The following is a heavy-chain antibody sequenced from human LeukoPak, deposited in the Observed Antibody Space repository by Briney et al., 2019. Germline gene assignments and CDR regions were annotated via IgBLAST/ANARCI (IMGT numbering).Heavy chain of an antibody. CDR3: ARDRGTLSWFDP. D-gene: IGHD2/OR15-2a*01. J-gene: IGHJ5*02. V-gene: IGHV1-69*13. CDR2: IIPIFGTA. CDR1: GGTFISYA. Sequence: SVKVSCKASGGTFISYAIRWVRQAPGPGLEWMGGIIPIFGTANYAQKLQGRVTITADESTNTAYMQRTSLTSDDTAVYYCARDRGTLSWFDPWGQGTLVTVSS.